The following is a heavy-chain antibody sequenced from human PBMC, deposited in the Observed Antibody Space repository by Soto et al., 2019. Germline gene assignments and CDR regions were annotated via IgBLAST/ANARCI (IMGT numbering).Heavy chain of an antibody. Sequence: GGSLRLSCAASGFTFSSYSMNWVRQAPGKGLEWVSSISSSSSYIYYADSVKGRFTISRDNAKNSLYLQMNSLRAEDTAVYYCAPRSGADTATLTDDAFDIWGQGTMVTVSS. CDR1: GFTFSSYS. CDR2: ISSSSSYI. D-gene: IGHD5-18*01. J-gene: IGHJ3*02. V-gene: IGHV3-21*01. CDR3: APRSGADTATLTDDAFDI.